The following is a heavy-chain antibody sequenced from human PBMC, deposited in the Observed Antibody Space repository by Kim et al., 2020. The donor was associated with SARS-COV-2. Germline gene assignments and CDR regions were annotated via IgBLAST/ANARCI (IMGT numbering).Heavy chain of an antibody. CDR2: INSDGSTT. CDR1: GFTFSSHW. J-gene: IGHJ4*02. CDR3: ARRQFTSGWYYFDY. D-gene: IGHD6-19*01. Sequence: GGSLRLSCAASGFTFSSHWMHWVRQAPGKGLVWVSRINSDGSTTSYGDSVKGRFTISRDNAKNTLYLQMNSLRAEDTAVYYCARRQFTSGWYYFDYWGQGTLGTGAS. V-gene: IGHV3-74*01.